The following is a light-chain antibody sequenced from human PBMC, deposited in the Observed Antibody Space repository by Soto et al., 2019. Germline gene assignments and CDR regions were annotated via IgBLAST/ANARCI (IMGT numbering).Light chain of an antibody. CDR3: QQRSNWPPSIT. Sequence: EIVLTQSPATLSLSPGERATLSCRASQSVSSYLAWYQQKPGQAPRLLLYDASNRATGIPDRFSGSGSGTDFTLTISILEPEDCAGYYCQQRSNWPPSITFGQGTRLEI. CDR2: DAS. CDR1: QSVSSY. J-gene: IGKJ5*01. V-gene: IGKV3-11*01.